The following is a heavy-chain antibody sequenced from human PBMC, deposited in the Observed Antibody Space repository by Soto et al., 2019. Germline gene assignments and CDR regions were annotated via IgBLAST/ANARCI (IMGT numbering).Heavy chain of an antibody. J-gene: IGHJ6*02. V-gene: IGHV4-61*01. D-gene: IGHD2-2*01. CDR1: GVSVNSGNYY. CDR2: IYQSGST. CDR3: ASGTIYPSYGMDF. Sequence: PSETLSLTCTVSGVSVNSGNYYWSWIRQTPGKGLEWIGYIYQSGSTRYNPSLKSRVTISLDTSKNQFSLKMSSVTAADTAVYYCASGTIYPSYGMDFWGQGKMVTVSS.